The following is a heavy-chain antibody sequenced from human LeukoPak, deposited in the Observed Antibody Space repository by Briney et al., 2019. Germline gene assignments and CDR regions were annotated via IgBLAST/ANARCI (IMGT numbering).Heavy chain of an antibody. D-gene: IGHD3-10*01. CDR2: TSSSSSYI. J-gene: IGHJ6*02. V-gene: IGHV3-21*01. CDR1: GFTFSSYS. CDR3: ARDGMVRGVSYFYGMDV. Sequence: GGSLRLSCAASGFTFSSYSMNWVRQAPGKGLEWVSSTSSSSSYICYADSVKGRFTISRDNAKNSLYLQMNSLRAEDTAVYYCARDGMVRGVSYFYGMDVWGQGTTVTVSS.